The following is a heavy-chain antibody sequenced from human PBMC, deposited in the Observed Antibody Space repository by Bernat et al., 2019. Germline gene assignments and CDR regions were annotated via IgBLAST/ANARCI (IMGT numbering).Heavy chain of an antibody. D-gene: IGHD6-13*01. CDR1: GGSFSGYY. CDR2: INHSGGT. CDR3: ARGGEGQQMVLVY. Sequence: QVQLQQWGAGLLKPSETLSLTCAVYGGSFSGYYWSWIRQPPGKGLEWIGEINHSGGTNYNPSLKSRVTISVDTSKNQFSLKLGSVTAADTAVYYCARGGEGQQMVLVYWGQGTLVTVSS. V-gene: IGHV4-34*01. J-gene: IGHJ4*02.